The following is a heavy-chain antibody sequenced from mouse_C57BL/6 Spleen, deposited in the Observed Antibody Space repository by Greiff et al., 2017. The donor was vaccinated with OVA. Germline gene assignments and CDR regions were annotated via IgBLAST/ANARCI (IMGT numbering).Heavy chain of an antibody. CDR1: GYTFTSYW. J-gene: IGHJ3*01. Sequence: QVQLQQPGAELVKPGASVKLSCKASGYTFTSYWMQWVKQRPGQGLEWIGEIDPSDSYTNYNQKFKGKATLTVDTSSSTAYMQLSSLTSEDSAVYDCARSAITTVVATAYWGQGTLVTVSA. CDR2: IDPSDSYT. V-gene: IGHV1-50*01. D-gene: IGHD1-1*01. CDR3: ARSAITTVVATAY.